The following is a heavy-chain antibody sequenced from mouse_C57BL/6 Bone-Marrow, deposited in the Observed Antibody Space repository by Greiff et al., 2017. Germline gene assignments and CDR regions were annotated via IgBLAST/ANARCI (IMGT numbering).Heavy chain of an antibody. CDR2: INPSSGYT. V-gene: IGHV1-7*01. Sequence: QVQLKQSGAELAKPGASVKLSCKASGYTFTSYWMHWVKQRPGQGLEWIGYINPSSGYTKYTQKFKDKATLTADKSSSTAYMQLSSLTYEDSAVYYCASGYYPPWFAYWGKGTLVTVSA. D-gene: IGHD2-3*01. CDR3: ASGYYPPWFAY. CDR1: GYTFTSYW. J-gene: IGHJ3*01.